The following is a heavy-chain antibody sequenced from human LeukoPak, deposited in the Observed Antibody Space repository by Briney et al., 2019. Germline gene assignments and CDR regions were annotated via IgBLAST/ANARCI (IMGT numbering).Heavy chain of an antibody. CDR3: ASSEGGSYSTQVNYFDY. CDR2: ISSSGSTI. CDR1: GFTFSSYE. D-gene: IGHD1-26*01. V-gene: IGHV3-48*03. J-gene: IGHJ4*02. Sequence: GGSLRLSCAASGFTFSSYEMNWVRQAPGKGLEWVSYISSSGSTIYYADSVKGRFTISRDNAKNSLYLQMNSLRAEDTAVYHCASSEGGSYSTQVNYFDYWGQGTLVTVSS.